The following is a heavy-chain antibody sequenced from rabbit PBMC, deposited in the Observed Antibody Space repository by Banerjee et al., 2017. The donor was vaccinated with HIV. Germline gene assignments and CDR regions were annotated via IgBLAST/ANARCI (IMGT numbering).Heavy chain of an antibody. Sequence: QEQLVESGGGLVQPEGSLTLTCKASGFSFSNKYVMCWVRQAPGKGLELIACIGGGTGNHYYANWAKGRFTISGTSSTTVTLQMTSLTAADTATYFCARGDISSGWDLWDQGTLVTVS. J-gene: IGHJ3*01. CDR3: ARGDISSGWDL. V-gene: IGHV1S45*01. D-gene: IGHD4-1*01. CDR2: IGGGTGNH. CDR1: GFSFSNKYV.